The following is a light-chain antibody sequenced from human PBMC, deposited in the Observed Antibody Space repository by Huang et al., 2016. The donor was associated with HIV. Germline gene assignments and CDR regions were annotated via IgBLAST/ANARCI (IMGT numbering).Light chain of an antibody. V-gene: IGKV1-NL1*01. CDR1: QDIRSS. CDR2: AAS. CDR3: QQYYTTPRDT. Sequence: DIQMTQSPSSLSASVGDRVTITCRASQDIRSSLAWYQQKPGKAPKHLLFAASSLESGVPSRFSGSGSGTDYTLTISSLQPEDFATYYCQQYYTTPRDTFGQGTRLAIK. J-gene: IGKJ5*01.